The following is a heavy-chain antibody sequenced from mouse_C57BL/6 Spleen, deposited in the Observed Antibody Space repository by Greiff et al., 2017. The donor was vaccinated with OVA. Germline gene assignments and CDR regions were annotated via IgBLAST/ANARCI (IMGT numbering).Heavy chain of an antibody. Sequence: VQLQQSGPELVKPGASVKISCKASGYTFTDYYMNWVKQSHGKSLEWIGDINPNNGGTSYNQKFKGKATLTVDKSSSTAYMELRSLTSEDSAVYYCARRDYEIAYWGQGTLVTVSA. CDR3: ARRDYEIAY. CDR2: INPNNGGT. J-gene: IGHJ3*01. V-gene: IGHV1-26*01. CDR1: GYTFTDYY. D-gene: IGHD2-4*01.